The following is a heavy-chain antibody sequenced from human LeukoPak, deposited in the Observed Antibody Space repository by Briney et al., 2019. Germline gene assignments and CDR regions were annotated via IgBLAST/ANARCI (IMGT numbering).Heavy chain of an antibody. CDR1: GGSISSSSYY. Sequence: SETLSLTCTVSGGSISSSSYYWGWIRQPPGKGLEWIGYISYSETTNYSPSLKSRVTISIDTSKNQFSLKLSSVTAADTAVYYCARVYYGSSSYYPNWYFDLWGRGTLVTVSS. D-gene: IGHD3-22*01. J-gene: IGHJ2*01. CDR3: ARVYYGSSSYYPNWYFDL. CDR2: ISYSETT. V-gene: IGHV4-61*05.